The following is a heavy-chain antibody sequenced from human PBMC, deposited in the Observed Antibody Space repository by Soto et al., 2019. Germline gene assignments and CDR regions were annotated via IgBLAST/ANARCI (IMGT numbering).Heavy chain of an antibody. J-gene: IGHJ4*02. CDR3: ARGRGYSSSGNPFDY. Sequence: QVQLVQSGAEVKKPGSSVKVSCKASGGTFSSYTISWVRQAPGQGLAWMGRIIPILGIANYAQKFQGRVTITADKYTSTAYMELSSLRSEDTAVYYCARGRGYSSSGNPFDYWGQGTLVTVSS. V-gene: IGHV1-69*02. CDR2: IIPILGIA. CDR1: GGTFSSYT. D-gene: IGHD6-6*01.